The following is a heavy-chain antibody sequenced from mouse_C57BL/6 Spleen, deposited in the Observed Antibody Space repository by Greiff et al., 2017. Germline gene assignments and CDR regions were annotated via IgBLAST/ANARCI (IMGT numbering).Heavy chain of an antibody. Sequence: QVQLQQPGAELVKPGASVKMSCKASGYTFTSYWITWVKQRPGQGLEWIGDIYPGSGSTNYNEKFKSKATLTVDTSSSTAYMQLSSLTSEDSAVYYCARWRDVNYGDYYAMDYWGQGTSVTVSS. V-gene: IGHV1-55*01. CDR1: GYTFTSYW. CDR3: ARWRDVNYGDYYAMDY. J-gene: IGHJ4*01. CDR2: IYPGSGST. D-gene: IGHD2-1*01.